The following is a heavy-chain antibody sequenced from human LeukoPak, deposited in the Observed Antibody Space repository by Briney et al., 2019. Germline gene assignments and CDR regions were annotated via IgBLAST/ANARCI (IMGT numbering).Heavy chain of an antibody. CDR3: AKFPCRGGSCYSRGIYFDYFDY. J-gene: IGHJ4*02. Sequence: PGGSLRLSCAAPGFTFSSYAMTWVRRAPGEGLEWVSAIGGSGVTTYYADSMKGRFTISRDNSKNTLYLQMNSLRADDTAVYYCAKFPCRGGSCYSRGIYFDYFDYWGQGTLVTVSS. D-gene: IGHD2-15*01. CDR1: GFTFSSYA. CDR2: IGGSGVTT. V-gene: IGHV3-23*01.